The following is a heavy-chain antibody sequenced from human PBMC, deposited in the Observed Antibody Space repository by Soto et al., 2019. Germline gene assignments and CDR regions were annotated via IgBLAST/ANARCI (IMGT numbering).Heavy chain of an antibody. D-gene: IGHD6-25*01. CDR2: ISYDGSNK. CDR3: ARDPDSNGNYGMDV. CDR1: GFTFSSYA. V-gene: IGHV3-30-3*01. Sequence: QVQLVESGGGVVQPGRSLRLSCAASGFTFSSYAMHWVRQAPGKGLEWVAVISYDGSNKYYADSVKGRFTISRANSKNTLYLQMNSLRAEDTAVYYCARDPDSNGNYGMDVWGQGTTVTVSS. J-gene: IGHJ6*02.